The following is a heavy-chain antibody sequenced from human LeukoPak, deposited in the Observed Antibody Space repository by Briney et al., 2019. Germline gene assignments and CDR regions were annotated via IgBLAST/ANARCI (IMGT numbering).Heavy chain of an antibody. CDR1: GFTVITND. D-gene: IGHD3-16*02. J-gene: IGHJ5*02. CDR2: INSDGSST. CDR3: AREGLYGGNWFDP. Sequence: GGSLRLSCAASGFTVITNDMTWVRQAPGKGLVWVSRINSDGSSTSYADSVKGRFTISRDNAKNTLYLQMNSLRAEDTAVYYCAREGLYGGNWFDPWGQGTLVTVSS. V-gene: IGHV3-74*01.